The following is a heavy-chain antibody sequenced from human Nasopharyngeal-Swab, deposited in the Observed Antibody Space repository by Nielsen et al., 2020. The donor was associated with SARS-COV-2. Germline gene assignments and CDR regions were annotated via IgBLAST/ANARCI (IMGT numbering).Heavy chain of an antibody. V-gene: IGHV1-2*06. Sequence: ASVKISCKASGYTFTGNFMHWVRQAPGQGLEWVGRIGTNSGGTLYAQRFRGRVTMTRDTSVATAYMELSDLRSDDTAVYCCARDSPASRGDYWGQGTLVTVSS. J-gene: IGHJ4*02. CDR2: IGTNSGGT. D-gene: IGHD5-24*01. CDR3: ARDSPASRGDY. CDR1: GYTFTGNF.